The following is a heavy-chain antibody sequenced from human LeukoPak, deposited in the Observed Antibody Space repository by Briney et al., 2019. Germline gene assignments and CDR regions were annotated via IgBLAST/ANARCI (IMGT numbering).Heavy chain of an antibody. V-gene: IGHV4-31*03. CDR2: IYYSGST. J-gene: IGHJ4*02. CDR3: ARDRIQLGGSIDY. D-gene: IGHD5-18*01. Sequence: KPSETLSLTCTVSGGYISSGGYYWSWIRQHPGKGLEWIGYIYYSGSTYYNPSLKSRVTISVDTSKNQFSLKLSSVTAADTAVYYCARDRIQLGGSIDYWGPGTLVTVSS. CDR1: GGYISSGGYY.